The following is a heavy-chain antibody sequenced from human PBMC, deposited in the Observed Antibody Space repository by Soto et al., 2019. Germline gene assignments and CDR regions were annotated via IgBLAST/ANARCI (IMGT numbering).Heavy chain of an antibody. V-gene: IGHV1-69*13. CDR3: AAAVYCSSTSCDLFDY. CDR2: IIPIFGTA. Sequence: GASVRVSCKASGGTFSSYAISWVRQAPGQGLEWMGGIIPIFGTANYAQKFQGRVTITADESTSTAYMELSSLRSEDTAVYYCAAAVYCSSTSCDLFDYWGQGTLVTVSS. CDR1: GGTFSSYA. J-gene: IGHJ4*02. D-gene: IGHD2-2*01.